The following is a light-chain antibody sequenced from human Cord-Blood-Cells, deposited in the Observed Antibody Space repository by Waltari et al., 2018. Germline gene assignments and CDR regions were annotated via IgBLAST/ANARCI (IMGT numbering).Light chain of an antibody. CDR2: HVS. J-gene: IGLJ3*02. CDR3: CSYAGSYTKV. Sequence: QSALTQPRSVSGSPGQPVTISVTGTSSDVGGYNYVSWYQQHPGKTPKLMIYHVSKRPSGVPDRFSGSKSGNTASLTISGLQAEDEADYYCCSYAGSYTKVFGGGTKLTVL. CDR1: SSDVGGYNY. V-gene: IGLV2-11*01.